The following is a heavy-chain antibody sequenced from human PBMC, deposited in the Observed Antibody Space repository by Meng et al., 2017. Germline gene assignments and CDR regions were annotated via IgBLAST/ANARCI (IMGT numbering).Heavy chain of an antibody. D-gene: IGHD1-26*01. CDR2: AYYRSKWYH. CDR1: GDSVPSYSAA. V-gene: IGHV6-1*01. Sequence: QLQQSGPALVKPSPTLSRICASSGDSVPSYSAAWNWIRQSPSRGLEWLGRAYYRSKWYHDYAESVKSRISIDPDTSTNQFSLQLRSVTPEDSAVYYCARGSYSFDSWGQRTLVTVSS. J-gene: IGHJ4*02. CDR3: ARGSYSFDS.